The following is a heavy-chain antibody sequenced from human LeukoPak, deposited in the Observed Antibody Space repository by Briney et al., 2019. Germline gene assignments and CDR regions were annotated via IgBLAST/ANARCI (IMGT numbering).Heavy chain of an antibody. J-gene: IGHJ3*02. CDR1: GDSVSTTGGA. CDR3: ARGRDNAFDI. Sequence: PSQTLSLTCAISGDSVSTTGGAWNWIRQSPSRGPEWLGRAYYWSKWSYDYAVSVQSRITINPDTSKNQFSLQLNSVTPEDTAVYYCARGRDNAFDIWGQGTMVSVSS. CDR2: AYYWSKWSY. V-gene: IGHV6-1*01.